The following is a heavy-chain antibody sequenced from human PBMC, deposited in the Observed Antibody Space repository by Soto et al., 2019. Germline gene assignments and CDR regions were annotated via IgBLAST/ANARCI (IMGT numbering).Heavy chain of an antibody. CDR2: ISYDGKNI. D-gene: IGHD1-26*01. CDR3: ARGSRELLRINWFDP. V-gene: IGHV3-30*03. CDR1: GFNLDSYA. Sequence: GGSLRLSCAASGFNLDSYAMNWVRQAPGKGHEWVATISYDGKNIYYADFVRGRFTISKDNSNNTLYLRLSSVTAADTAVYYCARGSRELLRINWFDPWGQGTLVTVSS. J-gene: IGHJ5*02.